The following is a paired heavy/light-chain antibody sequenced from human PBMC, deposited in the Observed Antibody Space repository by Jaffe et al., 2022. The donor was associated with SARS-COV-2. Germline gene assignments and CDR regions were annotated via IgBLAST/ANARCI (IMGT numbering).Light chain of an antibody. Sequence: EIVLTQSPGTLSLSPGERATLSCRASQSVSSSYLAWYQQKPGQAPRLLIYGASSRATGIPDRFSGSGSGTDFTLTISRLEPEDFAVYYCQQYGSSLGYTFGQGTKLEIK. V-gene: IGKV3-20*01. J-gene: IGKJ2*01. CDR3: QQYGSSLGYT. CDR1: QSVSSSY. CDR2: GAS.
Heavy chain of an antibody. V-gene: IGHV4-4*07. CDR3: AREPDTFGYHPLSYYYYGMDV. D-gene: IGHD3-22*01. CDR2: IYTSGST. CDR1: GGSISSYY. J-gene: IGHJ6*02. Sequence: QVQLQESGPGLVKPSETLSLTCTVSGGSISSYYWSWIRQPAGKGLEWIGRIYTSGSTNYNPSLKSRVTMSVDTSKNQFSLKLSSVTAADTAVYYCAREPDTFGYHPLSYYYYGMDVWGQGTTVTVSS.